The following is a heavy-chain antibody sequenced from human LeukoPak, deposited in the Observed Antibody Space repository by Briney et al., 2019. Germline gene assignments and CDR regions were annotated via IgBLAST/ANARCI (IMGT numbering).Heavy chain of an antibody. D-gene: IGHD4-11*01. V-gene: IGHV3-23*01. CDR1: GFTFSSYA. CDR3: AKYGLYSNYVFDY. J-gene: IGHJ4*02. Sequence: GGSLRLSCAASGFTFSSYAMSWVRQAPGKGLEWVSAISGSGGSTYYADSVKGRFTISRDNSKNTLYLQMNSLRAEDTAAYYCAKYGLYSNYVFDYWGQGTLVTVSS. CDR2: ISGSGGST.